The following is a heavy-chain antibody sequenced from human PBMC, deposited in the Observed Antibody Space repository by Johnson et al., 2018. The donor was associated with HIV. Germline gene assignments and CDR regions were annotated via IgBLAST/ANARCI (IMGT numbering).Heavy chain of an antibody. CDR1: GFTFDDYG. J-gene: IGHJ3*02. CDR2: IKSKTDGGTP. V-gene: IGHV3-15*01. CDR3: TTHQIWETFYAFDI. D-gene: IGHD1-26*01. Sequence: VQLVESGGGVVQPGGSLRLSCAASGFTFDDYGMSWVRQTPGKGLEWVGRIKSKTDGGTPDYAAPVKGRFTISRDDSKNTLYLQMNSLKTEDTAVYYCTTHQIWETFYAFDIWGQGTVVTVSS.